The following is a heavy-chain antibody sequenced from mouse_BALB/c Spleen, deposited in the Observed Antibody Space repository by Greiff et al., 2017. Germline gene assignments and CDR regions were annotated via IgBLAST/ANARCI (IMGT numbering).Heavy chain of an antibody. CDR2: INPGSGGT. D-gene: IGHD2-1*01. CDR3: ARSWGNLRGDY. CDR1: GYAFTNYL. J-gene: IGHJ2*01. V-gene: IGHV1-54*01. Sequence: QVQLQQSGAELVRPGTSVKVSCKASGYAFTNYLIEWVKQRPGQGLEWIGVINPGSGGTNYNEKFKGKATLTADKSSSTAYMQLSSLTSDDSAVYFCARSWGNLRGDYWGQGTTLTVSS.